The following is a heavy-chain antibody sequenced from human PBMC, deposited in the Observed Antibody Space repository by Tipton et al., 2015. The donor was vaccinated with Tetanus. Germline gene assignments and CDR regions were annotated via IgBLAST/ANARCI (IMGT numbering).Heavy chain of an antibody. CDR1: GYTFTSYY. CDR3: ARTIVVVVAATDYYGMDV. CDR2: INPSGGST. Sequence: QSGPEVKKPGASVKVSCKASGYTFTSYYMHWVRQAPGRGLEWMGIINPSGGSTSYAQKFQGRVTMTRDTSTSTVYMELSSLRSEDTAVYYCARTIVVVVAATDYYGMDVWGQGTTVTVSS. J-gene: IGHJ6*02. D-gene: IGHD2-15*01. V-gene: IGHV1-46*01.